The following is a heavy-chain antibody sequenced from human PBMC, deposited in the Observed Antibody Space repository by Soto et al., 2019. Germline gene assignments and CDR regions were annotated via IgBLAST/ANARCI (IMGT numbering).Heavy chain of an antibody. J-gene: IGHJ6*03. CDR1: GFTFSDYY. CDR2: ISSSGSTI. CDR3: ARELRVWDIHYYYYMDV. Sequence: GGSLRLSCAASGFTFSDYYMSWIRQAPGKGLEWVSYISSSGSTIYYADSVKGRFTISRDNAKNSLYLQMNSLRAEDTAVYYCARELRVWDIHYYYYMDVWGKGTTVTVSS. D-gene: IGHD2-15*01. V-gene: IGHV3-11*01.